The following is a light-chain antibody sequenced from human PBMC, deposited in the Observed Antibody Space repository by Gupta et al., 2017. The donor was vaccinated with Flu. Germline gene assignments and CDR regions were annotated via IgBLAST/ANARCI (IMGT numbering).Light chain of an antibody. CDR1: SSDVGGYNY. V-gene: IGLV2-14*01. CDR3: CSYTSTTIYV. Sequence: QSALTQPASVSGSPGQSITISCTGTSSDVGGYNYVSWYQQHPGKAPKLMIYEVSDRPSGVSNRFSGSKSGNTASLTISGLQAEDEADYYCCSYTSTTIYVFGTGTRVTVL. CDR2: EVS. J-gene: IGLJ1*01.